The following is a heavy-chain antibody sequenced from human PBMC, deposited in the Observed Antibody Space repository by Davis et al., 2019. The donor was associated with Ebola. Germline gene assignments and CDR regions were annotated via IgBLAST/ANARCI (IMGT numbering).Heavy chain of an antibody. CDR2: ISYDGSSE. D-gene: IGHD1-1*01. CDR3: VKEERTTGWLFDH. J-gene: IGHJ4*02. Sequence: PGGSLRLSCEVSGFTFRTFGMHWVRQAPGKGLEWVAVISYDGSSESYGDSVKGRFTISRDNSKNTLYLQMNSLTSEDTAVYYCVKEERTTGWLFDHWGQGVLVTVSP. CDR1: GFTFRTFG. V-gene: IGHV3-30*18.